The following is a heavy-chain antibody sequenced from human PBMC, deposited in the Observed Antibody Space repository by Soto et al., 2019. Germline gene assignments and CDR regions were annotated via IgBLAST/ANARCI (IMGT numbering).Heavy chain of an antibody. D-gene: IGHD1-7*01. V-gene: IGHV3-74*01. CDR3: ARDRAVEGTTNDFDY. J-gene: IGHJ4*02. CDR1: GFTFSTYW. Sequence: PGGSLRLSCVASGFTFSTYWMHWVRQAPGKGLVWVSRSNSDGSSTIYADSAKGRFTISKDNAKNTLYLQMNSLRAEDTAVYYCARDRAVEGTTNDFDYWGQGALVTVSS. CDR2: SNSDGSST.